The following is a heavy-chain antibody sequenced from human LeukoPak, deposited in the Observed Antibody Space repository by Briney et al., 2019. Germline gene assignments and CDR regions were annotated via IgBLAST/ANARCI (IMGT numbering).Heavy chain of an antibody. V-gene: IGHV4-34*01. Sequence: TLSLTCAVYGGSFSGYYWSWIRQPPGKGLEWIGEINHGGSTNYNPSLKSRVTISVDTSKNQFSLKLSSVTAADTAVYYCARAPSSLGIPEGYFDYWGQGTLVTVSS. J-gene: IGHJ4*02. CDR3: ARAPSSLGIPEGYFDY. D-gene: IGHD6-6*01. CDR2: INHGGST. CDR1: GGSFSGYY.